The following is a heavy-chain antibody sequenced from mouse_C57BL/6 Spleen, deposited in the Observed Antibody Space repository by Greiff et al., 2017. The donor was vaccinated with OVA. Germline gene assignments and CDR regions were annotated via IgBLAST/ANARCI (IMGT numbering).Heavy chain of an antibody. CDR3: ARCYYYGSSIFAY. Sequence: VQLVESGAELARPGASVKLSCKASGYTFTSYGISWVKQRTGQGLEWIGEIYPRSGNTYYNEKFKGKATLTADKSSSTAYMELRSLTSEDSAVYFCARCYYYGSSIFAYWGQGTLVTVSA. J-gene: IGHJ3*01. D-gene: IGHD1-1*01. CDR2: IYPRSGNT. V-gene: IGHV1-81*01. CDR1: GYTFTSYG.